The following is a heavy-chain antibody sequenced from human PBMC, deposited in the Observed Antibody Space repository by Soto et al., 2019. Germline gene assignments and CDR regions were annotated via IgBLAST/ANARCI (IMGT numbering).Heavy chain of an antibody. Sequence: GGSLRLSCTASGFTFSSFGMTWVRQAPGKGLEWVSTVNGGGDSTRYADSVKGRFSIFRDNSKNTVYLQMNSLRAEDSAIYYCVKDVGYGFILYDFWGQGTLVTVSS. CDR3: VKDVGYGFILYDF. CDR1: GFTFSSFG. V-gene: IGHV3-23*01. D-gene: IGHD3-16*01. CDR2: VNGGGDST. J-gene: IGHJ4*02.